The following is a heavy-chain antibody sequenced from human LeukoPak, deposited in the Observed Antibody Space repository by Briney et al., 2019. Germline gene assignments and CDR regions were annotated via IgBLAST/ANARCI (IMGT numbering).Heavy chain of an antibody. CDR1: GYTFTSYG. D-gene: IGHD3-9*01. CDR3: ARARLRYFDWFEAFDI. V-gene: IGHV1-18*01. Sequence: ASVKVSCKASGYTFTSYGISWVRQAPGQGLEWMGWISAYNGNTNYAQKLQGRVTMTTDTSTSTAYMELRSLRSDDTAVYYCARARLRYFDWFEAFDIWGQGTMVTVSS. CDR2: ISAYNGNT. J-gene: IGHJ3*02.